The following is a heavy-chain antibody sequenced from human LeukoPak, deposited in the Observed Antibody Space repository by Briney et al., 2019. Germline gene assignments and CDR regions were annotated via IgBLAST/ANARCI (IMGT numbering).Heavy chain of an antibody. V-gene: IGHV3-49*03. D-gene: IGHD4-17*01. CDR3: TRDGMGPTVTTFLDY. CDR1: GFTFGDYA. CDR2: IRSKAYGGTT. J-gene: IGHJ4*02. Sequence: GGSLRLSCTASGFTFGDYAMSWFRQAPGKGLEWVGFIRSKAYGGTTEYAASVKGRFTISRDDSKSIAYLQMNSLKTEDTAVYYCTRDGMGPTVTTFLDYWGQGTLVTVSS.